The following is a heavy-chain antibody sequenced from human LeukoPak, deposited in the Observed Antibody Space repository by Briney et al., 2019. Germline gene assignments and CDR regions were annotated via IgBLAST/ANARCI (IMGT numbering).Heavy chain of an antibody. Sequence: GGSLRLSCAASGFTFNSYSMSWVRQAPGKGLEWVSLIIASGGSSLYADSVRGRFTISRDNSKSTLYLQMNSLRAEDTAVYYCGKRDGGGWFYFDYWGQGTQVTVSS. J-gene: IGHJ4*02. CDR2: IIASGGSS. V-gene: IGHV3-23*01. CDR1: GFTFNSYS. D-gene: IGHD5-24*01. CDR3: GKRDGGGWFYFDY.